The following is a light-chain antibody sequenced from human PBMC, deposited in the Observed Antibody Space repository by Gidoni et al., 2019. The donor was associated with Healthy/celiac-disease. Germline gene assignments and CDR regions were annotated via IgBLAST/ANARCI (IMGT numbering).Light chain of an antibody. Sequence: EIVLTQSPGTLSLSPGERATLSCMASQRVSSSYLAWYQQKPGQAPRLLIYGASSRATGIPDRFSGSGSGTDFTLTISILEPEDFAVYYGQQYGSSPWTCGQXTKVEIK. V-gene: IGKV3-20*01. CDR1: QRVSSSY. CDR3: QQYGSSPWT. J-gene: IGKJ1*01. CDR2: GAS.